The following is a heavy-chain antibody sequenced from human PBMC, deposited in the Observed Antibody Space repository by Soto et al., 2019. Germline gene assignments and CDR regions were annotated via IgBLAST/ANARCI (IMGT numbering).Heavy chain of an antibody. Sequence: QVQLQESGPGLVKPSETLSLTCTVSGGSIGSYYCNCIRQPPGKGLEWIGYIYYSGSTNYNPSLKSRVTISVDASKNQFSLKLSSVTAADTAVYYCARDGGFYYGMDGWGQGTTVTVSS. CDR1: GGSIGSYY. CDR2: IYYSGST. CDR3: ARDGGFYYGMDG. V-gene: IGHV4-59*01. J-gene: IGHJ6*02. D-gene: IGHD3-3*01.